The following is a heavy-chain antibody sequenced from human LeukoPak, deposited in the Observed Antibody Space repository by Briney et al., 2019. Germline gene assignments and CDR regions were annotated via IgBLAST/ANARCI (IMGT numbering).Heavy chain of an antibody. CDR2: MYSDGST. J-gene: IGHJ2*01. CDR1: AFTFSSHD. CDR3: ARSNWYFDL. V-gene: IGHV3-66*01. Sequence: GGSLRLSCAASAFTFSSHDMSWVRQAPGKGLEWVSVMYSDGSTYYADSVKGRFTISRDNSKNTLYLQMNSLRVEDTAVYYCARSNWYFDLWGRGTLVTVSS.